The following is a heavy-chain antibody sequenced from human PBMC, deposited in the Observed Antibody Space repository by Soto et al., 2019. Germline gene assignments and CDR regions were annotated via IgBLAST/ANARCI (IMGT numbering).Heavy chain of an antibody. CDR3: VRQPLANLALYGMDV. V-gene: IGHV6-1*01. D-gene: IGHD6-6*01. J-gene: IGHJ6*02. CDR2: TYYRSKWNY. CDR1: GDSVSANNAA. Sequence: SQTLSLTCALSGDSVSANNAAWNWIRQSPSRGLEWLGRTYYRSKWNYDYAESVKSRLTITPDTSNNQFSLQLNSVTPEDAAVYYCVRQPLANLALYGMDVWGQGTTVTVSS.